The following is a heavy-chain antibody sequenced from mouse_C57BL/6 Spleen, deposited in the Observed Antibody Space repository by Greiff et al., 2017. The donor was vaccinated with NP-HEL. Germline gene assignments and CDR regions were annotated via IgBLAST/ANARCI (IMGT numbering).Heavy chain of an antibody. J-gene: IGHJ1*03. CDR3: ARCDDCSYWYFDV. Sequence: VQLQQSGAELVKPGASVKISCKASGYAFSSYWMNWVKQRPGKGLEWIGQIYPGDGDTNYNGKFKGKATLTADKSSSTAYMQLSRLTSEDSAVYFCARCDDCSYWYFDVWGTGTTVTVSS. V-gene: IGHV1-80*01. D-gene: IGHD6-1*01. CDR2: IYPGDGDT. CDR1: GYAFSSYW.